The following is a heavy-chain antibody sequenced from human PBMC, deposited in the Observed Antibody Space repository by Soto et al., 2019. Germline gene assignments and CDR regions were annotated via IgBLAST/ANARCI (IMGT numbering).Heavy chain of an antibody. CDR1: GYTFTSYA. V-gene: IGHV1-3*01. J-gene: IGHJ6*02. CDR3: ARDPKGRYYYSGMDV. CDR2: INAGNGNT. Sequence: ASVKVSCKASGYTFTSYAMHWVRQAPGQRLEWMGWINAGNGNTKYSQKFQGRVTITRDTSASTAYMELSSLRSEDTAVYYCARDPKGRYYYSGMDVWGQGTTVTVSS.